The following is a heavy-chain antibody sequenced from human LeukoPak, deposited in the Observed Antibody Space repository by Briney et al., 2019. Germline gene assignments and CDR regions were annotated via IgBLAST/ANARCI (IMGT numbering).Heavy chain of an antibody. CDR2: INPNTGGT. J-gene: IGHJ6*02. Sequence: ASVKVSCKASGYTFTGYYMHWVRQAPGQGLEWMGWINPNTGGTNWAQKFQDRVTMTRDTSTSTVYMELSSLRSEDTAVYYCARVQGYYYYGMDVWGQGTTVTVSS. V-gene: IGHV1-2*02. CDR3: ARVQGYYYYGMDV. CDR1: GYTFTGYY.